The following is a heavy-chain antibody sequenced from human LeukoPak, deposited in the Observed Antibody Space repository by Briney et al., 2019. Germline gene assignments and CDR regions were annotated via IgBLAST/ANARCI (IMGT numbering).Heavy chain of an antibody. V-gene: IGHV3-23*01. CDR3: AKDLSYCSGGTCYTSRYYGMDV. CDR1: GFTFFNYA. J-gene: IGHJ6*02. CDR2: ISGSGGNT. D-gene: IGHD2-15*01. Sequence: SGGSLRLSCAASGFTFFNYAMSWVRQSPGKGLEWVSIISGSGGNTNYADSVKGRFTISRDNSNNTLYLQMNSLRAEDTAVYYCAKDLSYCSGGTCYTSRYYGMDVWGQGTTVTVPS.